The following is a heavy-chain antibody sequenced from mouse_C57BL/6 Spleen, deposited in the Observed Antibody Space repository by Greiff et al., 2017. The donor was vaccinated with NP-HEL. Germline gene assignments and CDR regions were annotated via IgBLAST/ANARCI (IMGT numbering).Heavy chain of an antibody. D-gene: IGHD2-1*01. Sequence: EVKLVESGEGLVKPGGSLKLSCAASGFTFSSYAMSWVRQTPEKRLEWVAYISSGGDYIYYADTVKGRFTISRDNARNTLYLQMSSLKSEDTAMYYCTRPRGNYEDWYFDVWGTGTTVTVSS. CDR2: ISSGGDYI. J-gene: IGHJ1*03. CDR3: TRPRGNYEDWYFDV. V-gene: IGHV5-9-1*02. CDR1: GFTFSSYA.